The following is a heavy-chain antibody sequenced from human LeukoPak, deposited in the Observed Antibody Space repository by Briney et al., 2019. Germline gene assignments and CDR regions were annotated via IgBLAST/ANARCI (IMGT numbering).Heavy chain of an antibody. J-gene: IGHJ4*02. CDR3: ARGRVSERPIDY. CDR2: ISWNSYNI. Sequence: PGRSLRLSCAVSGFTFDDYAVHWVRQAPGKGLEWVSSISWNSYNIAYADSVKGRFTISRDNVKNSLYLQMNSLRAEDTAVYYCARGRVSERPIDYWGQGTLVTVSS. CDR1: GFTFDDYA. V-gene: IGHV3-9*01. D-gene: IGHD1-1*01.